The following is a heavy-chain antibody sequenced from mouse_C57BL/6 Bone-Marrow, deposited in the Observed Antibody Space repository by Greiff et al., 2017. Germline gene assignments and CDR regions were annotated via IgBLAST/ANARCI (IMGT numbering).Heavy chain of an antibody. V-gene: IGHV1-82*01. CDR2: IYPGDGDT. Sequence: QVQLQQSGPELVKPGASVKISCKASGYAFSSSWMNWVKQRPGKGLEWIGRIYPGDGDTNYNGKFKGKATLTADKSSSTAYMQLSSLTSEDSAVYCCARCCAGSSFDYWGQGTTLTVSS. CDR1: GYAFSSSW. J-gene: IGHJ2*01. CDR3: ARCCAGSSFDY.